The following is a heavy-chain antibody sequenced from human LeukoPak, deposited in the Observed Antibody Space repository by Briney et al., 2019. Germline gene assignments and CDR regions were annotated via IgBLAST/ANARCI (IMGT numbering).Heavy chain of an antibody. CDR2: IISSSSVI. J-gene: IGHJ4*02. CDR1: GFTFSSYS. V-gene: IGHV3-48*01. Sequence: GGFLRLSCATSGFTFSSYSMNWVRQAPGKGLEWISYIISSSSVIYYADSVKGRFTISRDNAKSSLYLQMNSLRAEDTAVYYCARARPGYDTPPYYFDFWGQGTLVTVSS. CDR3: ARARPGYDTPPYYFDF. D-gene: IGHD3-16*01.